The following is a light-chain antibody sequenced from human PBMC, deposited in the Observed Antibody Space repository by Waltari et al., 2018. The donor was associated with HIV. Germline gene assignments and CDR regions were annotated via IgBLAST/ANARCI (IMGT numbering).Light chain of an antibody. CDR2: GVR. J-gene: IGLJ2*01. CDR1: NRDVGFYNL. Sequence: QSALTQPASVSGSPGQSITIFCTGTNRDVGFYNLVSWYQHFPGKAPRLIIFGVRRRPSGVSSRLSGSKSGNTASLTISGLQAEDEAQYFCNSYTSSDTVVFGGGTKLTVL. CDR3: NSYTSSDTVV. V-gene: IGLV2-14*01.